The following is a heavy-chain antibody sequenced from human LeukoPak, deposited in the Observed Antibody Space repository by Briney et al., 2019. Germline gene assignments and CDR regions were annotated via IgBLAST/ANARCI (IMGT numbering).Heavy chain of an antibody. D-gene: IGHD6-19*01. CDR3: ARDRDHRALAGSFDP. CDR1: GGTFSSYA. Sequence: ASVKVSCKASGGTFSSYAISWVRQAPGQGLEWMGGIIPIFGTANYAQKFQGRVTITTDESTSTAYKELSSLRSEDTAVYYCARDRDHRALAGSFDPGGQGTLVTVSS. V-gene: IGHV1-69*05. J-gene: IGHJ5*02. CDR2: IIPIFGTA.